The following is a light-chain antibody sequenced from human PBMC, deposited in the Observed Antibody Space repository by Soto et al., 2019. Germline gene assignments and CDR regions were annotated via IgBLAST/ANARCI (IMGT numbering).Light chain of an antibody. CDR2: GAS. J-gene: IGKJ1*01. CDR1: QSVSSSY. V-gene: IGKV3-20*01. Sequence: EIVLTQSPGTLSLSPGERATLSCRASQSVSSSYLAWYQQKPGQAPRLLIYGASTRATGIPARFSGSGSGTDFPLTISRLEPEDFAVYYCQQYGSSPRTFGQGTKWIS. CDR3: QQYGSSPRT.